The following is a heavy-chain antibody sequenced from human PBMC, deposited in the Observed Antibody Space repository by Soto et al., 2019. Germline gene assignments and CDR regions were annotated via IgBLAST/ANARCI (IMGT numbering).Heavy chain of an antibody. D-gene: IGHD2-2*01. Sequence: GGSLRLSCAASGFTFSSYGMHWVRQAPGKGLEWVAVISYDGSNKYYADSVKGRFTISRDNSKNTLYLQMNSLRAEDTAVYYCAKEVVVVPAAPGYYYYYGMDVWGQGTTVTVSS. CDR3: AKEVVVVPAAPGYYYYYGMDV. CDR2: ISYDGSNK. CDR1: GFTFSSYG. J-gene: IGHJ6*02. V-gene: IGHV3-30*18.